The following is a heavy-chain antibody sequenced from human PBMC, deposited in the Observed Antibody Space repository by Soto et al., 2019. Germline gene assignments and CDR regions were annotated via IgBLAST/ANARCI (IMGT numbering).Heavy chain of an antibody. J-gene: IGHJ3*02. CDR2: ISGSGGST. V-gene: IGHV3-23*01. CDR1: GFTFSSYA. CDR3: AKDLGTGDAFDI. D-gene: IGHD3-9*01. Sequence: GGSLRLSCAASGFTFSSYAMSWVRKAPGKGLEWVSAISGSGGSTYYADSLKGRFTISRDNSKNTLYLQMNSLRAEDTAVYYCAKDLGTGDAFDIWGQVTMVTVSS.